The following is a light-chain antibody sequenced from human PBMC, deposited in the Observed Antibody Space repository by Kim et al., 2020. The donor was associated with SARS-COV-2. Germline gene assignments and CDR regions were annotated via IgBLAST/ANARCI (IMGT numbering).Light chain of an antibody. Sequence: ASVGDRVTITCRASKSINTYLNWYQQKPGKAPKLLIYGGSSLQSGVPSRFSGSGSGTDFTLTISTLQPEDFATYYCQQTYSSPPYAFGQGTKLEI. CDR2: GGS. CDR1: KSINTY. V-gene: IGKV1-39*01. CDR3: QQTYSSPPYA. J-gene: IGKJ2*01.